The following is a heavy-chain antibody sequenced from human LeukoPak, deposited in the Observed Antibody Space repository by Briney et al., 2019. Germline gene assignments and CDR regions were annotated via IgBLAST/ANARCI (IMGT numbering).Heavy chain of an antibody. D-gene: IGHD1-1*01. J-gene: IGHJ4*02. CDR3: AREDDGFDY. CDR1: GFTVSSNY. V-gene: IGHV3-53*01. Sequence: GGSLTLSCAASGFTVSSNYMSWVRQAPGKGLEWVSIIYSGGSTYYADSVKGRFTISRDNSKNTLYLQMNSLRAEDTAVYYCAREDDGFDYWGQGTLVTVSS. CDR2: IYSGGST.